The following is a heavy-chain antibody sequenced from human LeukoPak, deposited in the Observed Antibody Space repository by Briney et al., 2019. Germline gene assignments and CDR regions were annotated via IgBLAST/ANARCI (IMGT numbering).Heavy chain of an antibody. CDR2: ISTTSGFT. D-gene: IGHD3-16*01. CDR1: GFTFSDYY. Sequence: PGGSLRLSCAASGFTFSDYYMSWIRQAPGKGLEWISYISTTSGFTKYADSVKGRFTISRDNAKNTLYLQMNSLGVEDTAVYYCAGGGAWRLDYWGQGALVTVSS. J-gene: IGHJ4*02. CDR3: AGGGAWRLDY. V-gene: IGHV3-11*03.